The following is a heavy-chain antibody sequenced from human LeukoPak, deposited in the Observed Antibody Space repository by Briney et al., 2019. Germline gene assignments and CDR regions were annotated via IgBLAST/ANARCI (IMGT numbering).Heavy chain of an antibody. CDR1: GYTFSGYC. V-gene: IGHV1-2*02. J-gene: IGHJ4*02. D-gene: IGHD3-22*01. CDR2: INPNTGDT. CDR3: AREGGYYDTTGYYAY. Sequence: ASVKVSCKTSGYTFSGYCIHWVRQAPGQGLEWMGWINPNTGDTTYAQNFQGRVTMARDTSINTAYMELTRLRSDDTAVYYCAREGGYYDTTGYYAYWGQGSLVTVSS.